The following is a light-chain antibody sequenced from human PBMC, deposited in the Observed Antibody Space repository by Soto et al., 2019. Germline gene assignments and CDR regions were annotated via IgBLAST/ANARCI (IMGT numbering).Light chain of an antibody. J-gene: IGKJ1*01. V-gene: IGKV1-39*01. Sequence: IQMTQSPSSLSASVGDRVTITCRASQSIGTYLHWYQQKPGKAPKLLIFGASTLQSGVPSRFSGSGSGTEFILTISSLQREDFATYYCQQTYDTPPTFGQGTKVDIK. CDR3: QQTYDTPPT. CDR1: QSIGTY. CDR2: GAS.